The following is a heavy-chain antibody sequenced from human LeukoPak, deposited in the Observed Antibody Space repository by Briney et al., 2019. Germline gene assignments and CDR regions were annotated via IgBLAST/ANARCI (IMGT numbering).Heavy chain of an antibody. CDR2: INHSGST. Sequence: SETLSLTCAVYGGSFSGYYWSWIRQPPGKGLEWIGEINHSGSTNYNPSLKSRVTISVDTSMNQFSLKLSSVTAADTAVYYCAREHMVRGVKPYYFDYWGQGTLVTVSS. V-gene: IGHV4-34*01. D-gene: IGHD3-10*01. CDR3: AREHMVRGVKPYYFDY. J-gene: IGHJ4*02. CDR1: GGSFSGYY.